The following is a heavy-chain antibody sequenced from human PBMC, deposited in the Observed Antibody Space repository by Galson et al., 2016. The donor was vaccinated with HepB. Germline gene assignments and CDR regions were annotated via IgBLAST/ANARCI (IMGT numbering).Heavy chain of an antibody. CDR2: INTANGHT. Sequence: SVKVSCKASGYIFGSYAMHWVRQAPGQRLEWMGWINTANGHTKYSQKFQGRVTISRDTSASTAYMELSSLRSQDTALYYCARDCSSTTCFPIYDGMDVWGQGTTVTVSS. J-gene: IGHJ6*02. D-gene: IGHD2-2*01. CDR1: GYIFGSYA. V-gene: IGHV1-3*04. CDR3: ARDCSSTTCFPIYDGMDV.